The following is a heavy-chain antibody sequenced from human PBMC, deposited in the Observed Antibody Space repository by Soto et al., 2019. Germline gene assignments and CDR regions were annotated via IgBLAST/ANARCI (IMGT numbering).Heavy chain of an antibody. Sequence: GESLKISCEGSGYTFTTYWVAWVRQMPGKGLEWVGSIYPGDSDSRYNPSVQGQVTISADRSISTAYLQWNSLKASDTAMYFCARHKGYCSSTSCYGMDVWGQGTTVTDSS. V-gene: IGHV5-51*01. CDR1: GYTFTTYW. CDR3: ARHKGYCSSTSCYGMDV. D-gene: IGHD2-15*01. CDR2: IYPGDSDS. J-gene: IGHJ6*02.